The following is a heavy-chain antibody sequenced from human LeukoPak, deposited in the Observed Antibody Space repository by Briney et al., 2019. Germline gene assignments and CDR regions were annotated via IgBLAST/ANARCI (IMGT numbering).Heavy chain of an antibody. J-gene: IGHJ6*02. V-gene: IGHV1-69-2*01. CDR1: GYTFTDYY. Sequence: GASVKVSCKASGYTFTDYYMHWVQQAPGKGLEWMGRVDPEDGETIYAEKFQSRVTITADTSTDTAYMELSSLRSEDTAVYYCARDLSGNMDVWGQGTTVTVSS. CDR3: ARDLSGNMDV. D-gene: IGHD3-9*01. CDR2: VDPEDGET.